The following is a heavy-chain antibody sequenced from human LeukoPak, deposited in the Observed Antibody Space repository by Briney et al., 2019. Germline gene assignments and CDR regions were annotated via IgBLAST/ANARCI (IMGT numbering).Heavy chain of an antibody. CDR2: LPISGDHK. J-gene: IGHJ2*01. V-gene: IGHV3-30-3*01. CDR3: ARGNWYLDL. Sequence: GGSLRLSCAATGFIFSHSDLHWVRQAPGKGLEWMTFLPISGDHKYYADSAKGRFTISRDNSNNTLYLQMTGLRPEDTAIYCCARGNWYLDLWGRGTLVSVSS. CDR1: GFIFSHSD.